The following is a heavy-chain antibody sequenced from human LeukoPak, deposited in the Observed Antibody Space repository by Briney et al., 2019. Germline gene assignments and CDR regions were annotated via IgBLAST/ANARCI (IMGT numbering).Heavy chain of an antibody. J-gene: IGHJ4*02. CDR2: IYSGGST. CDR3: ARVRAAHDFDY. Sequence: GGSLRLSCAASGFTVSSNYMSWVRQAPGKGLEWVSVIYSGGSTYYADSVKGRFTISRDNSKNTLYLQMNSLRAEDTAVYYCARVRAAHDFDYWGQGTLVTVSS. V-gene: IGHV3-53*01. D-gene: IGHD6-6*01. CDR1: GFTVSSNY.